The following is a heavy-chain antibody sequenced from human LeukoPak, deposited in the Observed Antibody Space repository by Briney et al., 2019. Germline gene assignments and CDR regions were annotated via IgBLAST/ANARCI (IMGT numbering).Heavy chain of an antibody. Sequence: SETLSLTCTVSGGSISSGGYYWSWIRQHPGKGLEWIGYIYYSGSTYYNPSLKSRVTIPVDTSKNQFSLKLSSVTAADTAVYYCARDTGGGGSLYYFDYWGQGTLVTVSS. CDR2: IYYSGST. V-gene: IGHV4-31*03. CDR3: ARDTGGGGSLYYFDY. D-gene: IGHD3-16*01. CDR1: GGSISSGGYY. J-gene: IGHJ4*02.